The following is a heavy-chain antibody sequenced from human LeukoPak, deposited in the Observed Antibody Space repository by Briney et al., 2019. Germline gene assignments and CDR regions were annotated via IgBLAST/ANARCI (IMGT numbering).Heavy chain of an antibody. V-gene: IGHV3-21*01. D-gene: IGHD3-22*01. J-gene: IGHJ4*02. CDR2: ISSSSSYI. CDR3: ARAGYYDSSGYPGGFDY. Sequence: GGSLRLSCAASGFTFSNYLMHWVRQAPGKGLEWVSSISSSSSYIYYADSVKGRFTISRDNAKNSLYLQMNSLRAEDTAVYYCARAGYYDSSGYPGGFDYWGQGTLVTVSS. CDR1: GFTFSNYL.